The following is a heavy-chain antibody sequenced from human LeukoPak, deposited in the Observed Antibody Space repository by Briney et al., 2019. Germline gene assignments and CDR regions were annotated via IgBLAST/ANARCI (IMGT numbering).Heavy chain of an antibody. D-gene: IGHD5-18*01. CDR1: GYTFTSYG. CDR2: ISAYNGNT. CDR3: ARALTTAKVDY. V-gene: IGHV1-18*01. Sequence: ASVNVSCTASGYTFTSYGISWVRQAPGQGLAWMGWISAYNGNTNYAQKLQGRVTMTTDTSTSTAYMELRSLRSDDTAVYYCARALTTAKVDYWGQGTLVTVSS. J-gene: IGHJ4*02.